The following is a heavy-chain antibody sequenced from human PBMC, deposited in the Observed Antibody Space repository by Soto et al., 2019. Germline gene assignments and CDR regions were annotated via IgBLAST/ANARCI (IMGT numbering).Heavy chain of an antibody. J-gene: IGHJ5*02. Sequence: SVKVSCKASGGTFSSYATSWVRQAPGQGLEWMGGIIPIFGTANYAQKFQGRVTITADESTSTAYMELSSLRSEDTAVYYCARDATWPDYDILTGRRGYWFDPWGQGTLVTVSS. D-gene: IGHD3-9*01. CDR3: ARDATWPDYDILTGRRGYWFDP. V-gene: IGHV1-69*13. CDR2: IIPIFGTA. CDR1: GGTFSSYA.